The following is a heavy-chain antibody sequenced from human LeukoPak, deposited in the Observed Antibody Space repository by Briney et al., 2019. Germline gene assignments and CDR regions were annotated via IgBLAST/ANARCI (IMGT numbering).Heavy chain of an antibody. J-gene: IGHJ4*02. D-gene: IGHD6-19*01. CDR2: IIPIFGTA. V-gene: IGHV1-69*01. Sequence: SVKVSCKASGGTFSNYAISWVRQAPGQGLEWMGGIIPIFGTANYAQKFQGRVTITADESTSTAYMELSSLRSEDTAVYYCAREDSSGWYVFDYWGQGTLVTVSS. CDR3: AREDSSGWYVFDY. CDR1: GGTFSNYA.